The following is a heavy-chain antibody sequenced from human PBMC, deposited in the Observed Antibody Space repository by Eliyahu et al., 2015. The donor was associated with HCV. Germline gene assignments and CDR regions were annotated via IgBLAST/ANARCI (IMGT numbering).Heavy chain of an antibody. D-gene: IGHD2-21*02. V-gene: IGHV3-53*01. J-gene: IGHJ4*02. CDR1: GFTVXGNX. CDR2: ILRTGNI. CDR3: ASGDRPSVSLDY. Sequence: EVQFVESGGGXIQPGGSLNLSCAXXGFTVXGNXMSWVRQAPGKGLXWVAVILRTGNIYYVDSVKDRFTISRDNSKNTLYLEMNNLRAEDTAVYFCASGDRPSVSLDYWGPGTRVTVSS.